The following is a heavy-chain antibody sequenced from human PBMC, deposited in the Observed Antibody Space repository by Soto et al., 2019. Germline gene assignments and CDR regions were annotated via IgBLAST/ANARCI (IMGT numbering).Heavy chain of an antibody. CDR2: IKGDGSIT. CDR3: ARGASGRYYRDV. Sequence: DEQVVESGGGLVQPGGSLRLSCTASGFTFSNYWIHWVRQASGKGLVWVSRIKGDGSITNYADSVRGRFSISRDNAKTTVYLQMDSLRAEDTAVYYCARGASGRYYRDVWGKGTTVTVS. V-gene: IGHV3-74*01. D-gene: IGHD3-10*01. CDR1: GFTFSNYW. J-gene: IGHJ6*03.